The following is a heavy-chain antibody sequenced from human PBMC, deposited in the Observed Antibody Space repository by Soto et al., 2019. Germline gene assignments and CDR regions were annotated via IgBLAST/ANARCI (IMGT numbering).Heavy chain of an antibody. CDR3: ARDSRGLGFGGPPYYFDY. J-gene: IGHJ4*02. Sequence: ASVKVSCKASGYTFTSYYMHWVRQAPGQGLEWMGIINPSGGSTSYAQKFQGRVTMTRDTSTSTVYMELSSFGSEDTAVYYCARDSRGLGFGGPPYYFDYWGQGTLVTVSS. D-gene: IGHD3-16*01. CDR2: INPSGGST. V-gene: IGHV1-46*01. CDR1: GYTFTSYY.